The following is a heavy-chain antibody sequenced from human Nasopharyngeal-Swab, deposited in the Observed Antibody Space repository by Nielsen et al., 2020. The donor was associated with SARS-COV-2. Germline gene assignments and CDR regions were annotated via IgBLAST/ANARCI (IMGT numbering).Heavy chain of an antibody. D-gene: IGHD6-6*01. CDR1: GFTFSSYS. CDR3: ARSLRGSSLHY. J-gene: IGHJ4*02. CDR2: ISSSSSYI. Sequence: GESLKISCAASGFTFSSYSMNWVRQAPGKGLEWVSSISSSSSYIYYADSVKGRFTISRDNAKNSLYLQMNSLRAEDTAVYYCARSLRGSSLHYWGQGTLDTVSS. V-gene: IGHV3-21*01.